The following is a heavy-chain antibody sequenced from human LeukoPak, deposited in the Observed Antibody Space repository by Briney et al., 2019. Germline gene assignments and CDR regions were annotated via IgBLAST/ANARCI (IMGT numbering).Heavy chain of an antibody. CDR3: AREGLYGDYVWSLDY. V-gene: IGHV4-59*01. D-gene: IGHD4-17*01. CDR1: GDSLSSFY. J-gene: IGHJ4*02. Sequence: SETLSLTCTVSGDSLSSFYWSWIRQPPGKGLEWIGYIYYSGSTNYNPSLKSRVTISVDTSKNQFSLKLSSVTAADTAVYYCAREGLYGDYVWSLDYWGQGTLVTVSS. CDR2: IYYSGST.